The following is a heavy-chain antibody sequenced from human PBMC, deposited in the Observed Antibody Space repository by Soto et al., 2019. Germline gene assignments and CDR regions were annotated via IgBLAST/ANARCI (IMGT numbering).Heavy chain of an antibody. J-gene: IGHJ4*02. CDR1: GFTFTSYY. Sequence: QVQLVQSGAEVKKPGASVNVSCKTSGFTFTSYYLHWVRQAPGQGLEWMGIINPSGGGTSYAQKFQDRVTMNRDTTTSTVYMELSSLTSEDAATYDCAKEGRERGFDYWGQGPLVTVST. CDR2: INPSGGGT. CDR3: AKEGRERGFDY. V-gene: IGHV1-46*03.